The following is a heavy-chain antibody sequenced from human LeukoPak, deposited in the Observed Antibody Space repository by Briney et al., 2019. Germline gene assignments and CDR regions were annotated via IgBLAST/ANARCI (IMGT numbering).Heavy chain of an antibody. CDR1: GFTFSSYA. V-gene: IGHV3-30-3*01. D-gene: IGHD1-26*01. Sequence: GGSLRLSCAASGFTFSSYAMHWVRQAPGKGLEWVAVISYDGSNKYYADSVKGRFTISRDNSKNTLYLQMNSLRAEDTAVYYCARVQELRRGFDYWGQGTLVTVSS. J-gene: IGHJ4*02. CDR2: ISYDGSNK. CDR3: ARVQELRRGFDY.